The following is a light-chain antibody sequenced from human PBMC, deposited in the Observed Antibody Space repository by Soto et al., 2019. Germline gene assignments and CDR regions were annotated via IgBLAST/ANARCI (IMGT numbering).Light chain of an antibody. Sequence: DIQMTQSPSTLSASVGYRFTITCRASQSISSWLAWYQQKPGKAPKLLIYKASSLESGVPSRFSGSGSGTEFTLTISSLQPDDFATYYCQQYNTYPETFGQGTTMDIK. CDR2: KAS. J-gene: IGKJ1*01. CDR3: QQYNTYPET. CDR1: QSISSW. V-gene: IGKV1-5*03.